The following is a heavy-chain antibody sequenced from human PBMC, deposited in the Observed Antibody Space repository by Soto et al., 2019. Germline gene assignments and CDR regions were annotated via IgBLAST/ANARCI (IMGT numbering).Heavy chain of an antibody. D-gene: IGHD3-22*01. CDR3: ARATYYYDSSGYSDRVLDY. V-gene: IGHV4-31*03. Sequence: SEILSLTCTVSGGSISSGGYYWSWIRQHPGKGLEWIGYIYYSGNTYYNPSLKSRVTISEDTSKNQFSLKLSSVTAADTAVYYCARATYYYDSSGYSDRVLDYWGQGTLVTVSS. CDR2: IYYSGNT. CDR1: GGSISSGGYY. J-gene: IGHJ4*02.